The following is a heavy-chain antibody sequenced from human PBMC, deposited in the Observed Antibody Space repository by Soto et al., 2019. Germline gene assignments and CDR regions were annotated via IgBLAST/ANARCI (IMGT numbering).Heavy chain of an antibody. D-gene: IGHD5-12*01. CDR2: INPSGGST. V-gene: IGHV1-46*03. J-gene: IGHJ4*02. CDR1: GYTFTSYY. CDR3: ARDGVVATTYVVY. Sequence: QVQLVQSGAEVKKPGASVKVSCKASGYTFTSYYMHWVRQAPGQGLEWMGIINPSGGSTSYAQKFQGGVTMSRDRSTSTVYMELSSLRSEDTAVYYCARDGVVATTYVVYWGQGTLVTVSS.